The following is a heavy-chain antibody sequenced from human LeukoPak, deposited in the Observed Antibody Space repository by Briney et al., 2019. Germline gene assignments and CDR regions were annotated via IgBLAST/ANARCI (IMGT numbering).Heavy chain of an antibody. CDR2: IGTRSNPI. D-gene: IGHD1-26*01. CDR3: AREARGSGRDFDY. J-gene: IGHJ4*02. V-gene: IGHV3-11*01. Sequence: PGGSLRLSCAASGFSFSDFYMSWIRQAPGMGLEWISYIGTRSNPIYYADSVKGRFTISRDDAKNSLYLQMNSLRDEATAVYFCAREARGSGRDFDYWGQGILVTVSS. CDR1: GFSFSDFY.